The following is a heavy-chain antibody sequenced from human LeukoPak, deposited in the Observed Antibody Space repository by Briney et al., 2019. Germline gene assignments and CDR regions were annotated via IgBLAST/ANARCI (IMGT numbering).Heavy chain of an antibody. V-gene: IGHV3-66*02. D-gene: IGHD6-6*01. Sequence: PGGSLGLSCAASGFTVSSNYMSWVRQAPGKGLEWVSVIYSGGSTYYADSVKGRFTISRDNSTNTLYLQMNSLRAEDTAVYYCARDVPYSSSSVDYWGQGTLVTVSS. CDR2: IYSGGST. J-gene: IGHJ4*02. CDR1: GFTVSSNY. CDR3: ARDVPYSSSSVDY.